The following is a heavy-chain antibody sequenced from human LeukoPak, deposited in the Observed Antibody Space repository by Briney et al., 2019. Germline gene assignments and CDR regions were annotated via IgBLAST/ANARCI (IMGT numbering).Heavy chain of an antibody. D-gene: IGHD4-17*01. CDR2: IYYSGST. CDR3: ARGEGDYYYFDY. V-gene: IGHV4-59*01. Sequence: SETLSLTCTVSGGSISSYYWSWIRQPPGKGLEWIGYIYYSGSTNYNPSLKSRVTISVDTSKNQFSLKLSSVTAADTAVYYCARGEGDYYYFDYWGQGTLVTVSS. J-gene: IGHJ4*02. CDR1: GGSISSYY.